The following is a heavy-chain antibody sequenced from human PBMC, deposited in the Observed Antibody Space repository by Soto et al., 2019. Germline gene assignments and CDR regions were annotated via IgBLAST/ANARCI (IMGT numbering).Heavy chain of an antibody. CDR1: CGSFSGYY. Sequence: SETLSLTCAVYCGSFSGYYWSWIRQPPGKGLEWIGEINHSGSTNYNPSLKSRVTISVDTSKNQFSLKLSSVTAADTAVYYCARGRGYQLLTGYYYYGMDVWGQGTTVTVSS. J-gene: IGHJ6*02. D-gene: IGHD2-2*01. CDR2: INHSGST. CDR3: ARGRGYQLLTGYYYYGMDV. V-gene: IGHV4-34*01.